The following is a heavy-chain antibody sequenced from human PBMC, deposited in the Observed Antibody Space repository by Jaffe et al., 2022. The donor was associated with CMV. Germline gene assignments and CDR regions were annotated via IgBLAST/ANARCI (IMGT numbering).Heavy chain of an antibody. CDR2: INHSGST. CDR3: ARDTGDDSSGRSYWYFDL. CDR1: GGSFSGYY. J-gene: IGHJ2*01. V-gene: IGHV4-34*01. Sequence: QVQLQQWGAGLLKPSETLSLTCAVYGGSFSGYYWSWIRQPPGKGLEWIGEINHSGSTNYNPSLKSRVTISVDTSKNQFSLKVSSVTAADTAVYYCARDTGDDSSGRSYWYFDLWGRGTLVTVSS. D-gene: IGHD6-19*01.